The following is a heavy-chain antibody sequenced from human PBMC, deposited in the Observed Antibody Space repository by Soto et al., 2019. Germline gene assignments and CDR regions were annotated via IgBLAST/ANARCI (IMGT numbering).Heavy chain of an antibody. Sequence: WASVKVSCKASGGTLNNYAISWVRQAPGQGLEWVGGITPILRATKYAQRFQGRVTITADESTSTVQMESSSLRSEDTALYYCARDNSLVAGLYYFDYWGQGNQVTVSS. D-gene: IGHD6-19*01. CDR3: ARDNSLVAGLYYFDY. CDR2: ITPILRAT. J-gene: IGHJ4*02. V-gene: IGHV1-69*13. CDR1: GGTLNNYA.